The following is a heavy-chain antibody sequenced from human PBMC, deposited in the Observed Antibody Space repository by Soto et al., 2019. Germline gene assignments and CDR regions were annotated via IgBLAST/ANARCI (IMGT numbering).Heavy chain of an antibody. V-gene: IGHV1-18*01. J-gene: IGHJ6*02. CDR2: ISGYNGNT. CDR3: AREGPRPYYYYGMDV. Sequence: QVQLVQSGAEVKKPGASVKVSCKSSGYTFSMSGISWVRQAPGQGLEWMGWISGYNGNTNYEQKFQDRVTMTTDTTTNTAYMEFRSLMSDDTAVYYCAREGPRPYYYYGMDVWGQGTTGTVSS. CDR1: GYTFSMSG.